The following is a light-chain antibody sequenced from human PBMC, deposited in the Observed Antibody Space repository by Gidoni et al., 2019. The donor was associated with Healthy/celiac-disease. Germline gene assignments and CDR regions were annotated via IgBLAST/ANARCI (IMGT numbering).Light chain of an antibody. V-gene: IGLV3-19*01. CDR2: GKN. J-gene: IGLJ2*01. CDR1: SLRSYY. CDR3: NARDSSGNHLRVV. Sequence: SSELTQDPAVSVALGQTVRITCQGDSLRSYYASWYPQKPGQPPVLVIYGKNNRPPGIPDRFSGSSSGNTASLTITGAQAEDEADYYCNARDSSGNHLRVVFGGGTKLTVL.